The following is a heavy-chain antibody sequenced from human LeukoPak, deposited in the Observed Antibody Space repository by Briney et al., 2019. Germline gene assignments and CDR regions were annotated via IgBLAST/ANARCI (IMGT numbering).Heavy chain of an antibody. CDR2: ISGSGGSK. D-gene: IGHD6-6*01. Sequence: GGSLRLSCAASGVTFSSYVMNWVRQAPGKGLEWVSGISGSGGSKYYADSVKGRFTISRDNSKNTLYLQMNSLRAEDTAVYYCAKDIRSSSLYDYWGQGTLVTVSS. CDR1: GVTFSSYV. J-gene: IGHJ4*02. V-gene: IGHV3-23*01. CDR3: AKDIRSSSLYDY.